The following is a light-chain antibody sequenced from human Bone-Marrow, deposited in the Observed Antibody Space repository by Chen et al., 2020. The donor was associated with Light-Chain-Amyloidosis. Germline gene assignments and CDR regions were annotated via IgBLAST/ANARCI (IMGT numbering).Light chain of an antibody. Sequence: EIVLTQSPPTLSLSPGERATISCRASQSVTTYLAWYQQKPGQAPRLLIYDASNRASGIPARFSGSGSGTDFTLTISGLEAEDFAVYYCQQRSNWPPTFGGGTKVEIK. J-gene: IGKJ4*01. V-gene: IGKV3-11*01. CDR1: QSVTTY. CDR3: QQRSNWPPT. CDR2: DAS.